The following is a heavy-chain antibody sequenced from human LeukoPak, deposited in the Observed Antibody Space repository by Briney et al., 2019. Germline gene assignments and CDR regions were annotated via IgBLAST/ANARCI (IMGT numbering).Heavy chain of an antibody. D-gene: IGHD1-26*01. CDR1: GYTLTGYY. CDR3: AREGWELHAFDI. J-gene: IGHJ3*02. Sequence: ASVKVSCKASGYTLTGYYMHWVRQAPGQGLEWMGWINPNSGGTNYAQKFQGRVTMTRDTSISTAYMELSRLRSDDTAVYYCAREGWELHAFDIWGQGAMVTVSS. V-gene: IGHV1-2*02. CDR2: INPNSGGT.